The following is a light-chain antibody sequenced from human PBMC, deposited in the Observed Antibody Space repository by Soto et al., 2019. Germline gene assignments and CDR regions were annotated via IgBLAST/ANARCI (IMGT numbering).Light chain of an antibody. CDR1: QSVSSN. Sequence: EIVMTQSPATLSVSPGERATLSCRASQSVSSNLAWYQQKPGQAPRLLIYGASTRATGIPARFSGSGSGTEFTLLISSLQSEDFAVYYCQQYNNWPPWTFGQGTKVEIK. V-gene: IGKV3-15*01. CDR3: QQYNNWPPWT. J-gene: IGKJ1*01. CDR2: GAS.